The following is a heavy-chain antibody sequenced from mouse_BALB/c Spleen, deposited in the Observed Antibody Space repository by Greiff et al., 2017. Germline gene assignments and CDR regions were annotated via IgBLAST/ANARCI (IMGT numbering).Heavy chain of an antibody. Sequence: DVHLVESGGGLVQPGGSRKLSCAASGFTFSSFGMHWVRQAPEKGLEWVAYISSGSSTIYYADTVKGRFTISRDNPKNTLFLQMTSLRSEDTAMYYCARYWGYYYGSSYVDAMDYWGQGTSVTVSS. CDR3: ARYWGYYYGSSYVDAMDY. CDR1: GFTFSSFG. J-gene: IGHJ4*01. D-gene: IGHD1-1*01. V-gene: IGHV5-17*02. CDR2: ISSGSSTI.